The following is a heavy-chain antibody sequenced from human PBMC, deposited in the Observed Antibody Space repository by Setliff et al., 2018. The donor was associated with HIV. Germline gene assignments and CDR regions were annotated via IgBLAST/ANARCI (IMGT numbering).Heavy chain of an antibody. D-gene: IGHD1-26*01. Sequence: ASVKVSCKTSGGTPRGYAITWVRQAPGQGLEWMGWISAHNGNTNYAQKFHGRVSMTTDSSTSTGYMELTSLRSDDTAVYYCARRRRSSDDSFDFWGQGTLVTVSS. CDR2: ISAHNGNT. J-gene: IGHJ3*01. CDR3: ARRRRSSDDSFDF. V-gene: IGHV1-18*01. CDR1: GGTPRGYA.